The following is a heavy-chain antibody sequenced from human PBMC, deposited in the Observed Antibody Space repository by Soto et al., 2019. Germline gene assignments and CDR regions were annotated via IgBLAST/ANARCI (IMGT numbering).Heavy chain of an antibody. J-gene: IGHJ4*01. CDR3: AKDKTPDL. CDR2: ISTDGTKT. Sequence: GGSLRLSCAASGFTFENYVMHWVRQVPGKGLDWVSLISTDGTKTYYADSVKGRFTISRDNSKNTLYLQMNSLRAEDTAVYYFAKDKTPDLWGHATLVTVS. V-gene: IGHV3-30-3*01. CDR1: GFTFENYV.